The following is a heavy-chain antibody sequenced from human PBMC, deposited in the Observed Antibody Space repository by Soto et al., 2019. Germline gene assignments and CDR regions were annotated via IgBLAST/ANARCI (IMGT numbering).Heavy chain of an antibody. D-gene: IGHD3-22*01. Sequence: GGSLRLSCAASGFTVSSNYMSWVRQAPGKGLEWVSVIYSGGSTYYADSVEGRFTISRDNSKNTLYLQMNSLRADDTAVYYCARDQNYYDSSGYYLGFYRMDVWGQGTTVTVSS. CDR3: ARDQNYYDSSGYYLGFYRMDV. V-gene: IGHV3-66*01. CDR2: IYSGGST. CDR1: GFTVSSNY. J-gene: IGHJ6*02.